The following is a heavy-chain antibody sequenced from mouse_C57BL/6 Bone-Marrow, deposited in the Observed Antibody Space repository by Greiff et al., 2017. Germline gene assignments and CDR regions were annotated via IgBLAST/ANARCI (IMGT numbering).Heavy chain of an antibody. V-gene: IGHV1-64*01. D-gene: IGHD2-10*01. J-gene: IGHJ4*01. Sequence: QVQLQQPGAELVKPGASVKLSCKASGYTFTSYWMHWVKQRPGQGLEWIGMIHPNSGSTNYNEKFKSKATLTVDKSSSTAYMQLSSLTSEDAAVYDYARRTYYCTLAMDYWGQGTTVTVSS. CDR3: ARRTYYCTLAMDY. CDR1: GYTFTSYW. CDR2: IHPNSGST.